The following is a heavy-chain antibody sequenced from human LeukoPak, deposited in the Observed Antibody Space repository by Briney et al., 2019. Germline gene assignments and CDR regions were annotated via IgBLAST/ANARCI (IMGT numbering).Heavy chain of an antibody. Sequence: GGSLRLSCAASGFTFSRFGMHWVRQAPGKGLEWVALISYDGSNEYYADSVKGRFTIPRDNSKNTLYLQMNSLRAEDTAVYYCAKDGFCSSTSCYPSHFDYWGQGTLVTVSS. D-gene: IGHD2-2*01. CDR1: GFTFSRFG. CDR2: ISYDGSNE. J-gene: IGHJ4*02. CDR3: AKDGFCSSTSCYPSHFDY. V-gene: IGHV3-30*18.